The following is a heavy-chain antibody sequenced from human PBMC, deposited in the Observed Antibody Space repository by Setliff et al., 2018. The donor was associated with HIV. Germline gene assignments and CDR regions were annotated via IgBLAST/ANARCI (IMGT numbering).Heavy chain of an antibody. CDR2: INHSGST. CDR3: ARGPYYYDSSGYYH. D-gene: IGHD3-22*01. Sequence: SETLSLTCAVYGGSFSDYSWNWIRQPPGKGLEWIGEINHSGSTNYNPSLESRVTISVDTSKNQFSLKLSSVTAADTAVYYCARGPYYYDSSGYYHWGQGTLVTVSS. CDR1: GGSFSDYS. J-gene: IGHJ4*02. V-gene: IGHV4-34*01.